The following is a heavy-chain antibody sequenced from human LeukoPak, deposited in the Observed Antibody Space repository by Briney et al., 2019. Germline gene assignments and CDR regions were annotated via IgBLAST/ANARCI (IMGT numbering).Heavy chain of an antibody. CDR1: GFTFSSYS. D-gene: IGHD5-18*01. Sequence: PGGSLRLSCAASGFTFSSYSMHWVRQAPGKGLEWVSYISTGSGLIYYADSVKGRFTISRDNVKNSLYLQMNSLRAEDTAVYYCARHLSGITGYTYGRGIDYWGQGTLVTVSS. CDR2: ISTGSGLI. CDR3: ARHLSGITGYTYGRGIDY. J-gene: IGHJ4*02. V-gene: IGHV3-48*01.